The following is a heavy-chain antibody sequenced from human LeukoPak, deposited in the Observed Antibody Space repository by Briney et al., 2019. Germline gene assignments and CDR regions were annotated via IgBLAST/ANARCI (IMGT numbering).Heavy chain of an antibody. V-gene: IGHV3-64*01. CDR3: ARGVRGYYYDSSGLDY. J-gene: IGHJ4*02. CDR2: ISSNGGST. D-gene: IGHD3-22*01. CDR1: GFTFSSYA. Sequence: GGSLRLSCEASGFTFSSYAMHWVRQAPGKGLEYVSAISSNGGSTYYAHSVKGRFTISRDNSKNTLYLQKGSLKAEDMAVYYCARGVRGYYYDSSGLDYWRQGTLVSVPS.